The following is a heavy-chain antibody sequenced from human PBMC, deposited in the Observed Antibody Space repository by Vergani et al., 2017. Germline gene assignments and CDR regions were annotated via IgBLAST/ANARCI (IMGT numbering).Heavy chain of an antibody. D-gene: IGHD1-20*01. CDR2: IYHSGST. CDR1: GASVSSSNW. J-gene: IGHJ6*02. V-gene: IGHV4-4*02. Sequence: QVQLQESGPGLLKPSQTLSLTCTVSGASVSSSNWWSWVRQPPGKGLEWIGEIYHSGSTNYNPSLKSRVTISVDKSKNQFSLKLSSVTAADTAVYYCARFLTGTTIYYYYGMDVWGQGTTVTVSS. CDR3: ARFLTGTTIYYYYGMDV.